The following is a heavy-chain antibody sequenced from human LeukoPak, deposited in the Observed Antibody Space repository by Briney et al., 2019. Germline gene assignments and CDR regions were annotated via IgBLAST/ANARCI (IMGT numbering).Heavy chain of an antibody. D-gene: IGHD3-22*01. Sequence: SETLSLTCTVSGGSISSYYWSWIRQPAGKGLEWIGRIYTSGSTNYNPSLKSRVTISVDKSKNQFSLKLSSVTAADTAVYYCARDLIDYYDSRSAFDIWGQGTMVTVSS. J-gene: IGHJ3*02. CDR3: ARDLIDYYDSRSAFDI. CDR2: IYTSGST. V-gene: IGHV4-4*07. CDR1: GGSISSYY.